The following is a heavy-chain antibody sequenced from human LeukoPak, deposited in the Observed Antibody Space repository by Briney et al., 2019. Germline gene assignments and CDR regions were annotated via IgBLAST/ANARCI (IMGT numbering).Heavy chain of an antibody. Sequence: ASVRVSCKASGYTFTSYGISWVRQAPGQGLEWMGWISAYNGNTNYAQDLQGRVTITTDESTSTAYMELSSLRSEDTAVYYCARGEAAAGTDYWGQGTLVTVSS. CDR1: GYTFTSYG. J-gene: IGHJ4*02. CDR2: ISAYNGNT. V-gene: IGHV1-18*01. D-gene: IGHD6-13*01. CDR3: ARGEAAAGTDY.